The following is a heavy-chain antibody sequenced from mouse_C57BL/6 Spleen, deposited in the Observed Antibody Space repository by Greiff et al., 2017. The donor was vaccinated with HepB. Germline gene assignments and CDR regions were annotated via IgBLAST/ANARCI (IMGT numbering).Heavy chain of an antibody. CDR3: ARQDDGYTF. CDR2: ISSGGSYT. V-gene: IGHV5-6*01. Sequence: EVQVVESGGDLVKPGGSLKLSCAASGFTFSSYGMSWVRQTPDKRLEWVATISSGGSYTYYPDSVKGRFTISRDNAKNTLYLQMSSLKSEDTAMYYCARQDDGYTFWGQGTTLTVSS. J-gene: IGHJ2*01. CDR1: GFTFSSYG. D-gene: IGHD2-3*01.